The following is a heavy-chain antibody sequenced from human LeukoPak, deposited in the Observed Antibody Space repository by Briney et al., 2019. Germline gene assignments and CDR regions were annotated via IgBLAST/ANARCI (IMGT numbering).Heavy chain of an antibody. CDR1: GGTFSSYA. CDR3: ARDRFSSGWYYFDY. V-gene: IGHV1-3*01. J-gene: IGHJ4*02. D-gene: IGHD6-19*01. Sequence: GASVKVSCKASGGTFSSYATSWVRQAPGQRLEWMGWINAGNGNTKYSQKFQGRVTITRDTSASTAYMELSSLRSEDTAVYYCARDRFSSGWYYFDYWGQGTLVTVSS. CDR2: INAGNGNT.